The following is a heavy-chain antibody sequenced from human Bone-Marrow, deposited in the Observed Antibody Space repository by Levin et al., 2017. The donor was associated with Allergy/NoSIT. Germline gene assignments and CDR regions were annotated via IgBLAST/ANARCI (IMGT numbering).Heavy chain of an antibody. J-gene: IGHJ4*02. D-gene: IGHD5-12*01. CDR2: FDPEDGET. Sequence: KRGESLKISCKVSGYTLTELSMHWVRQAPGKGLEWMGGFDPEDGETLYAQKFQGRVTMTEDTSTDTAYMELSGLSSEDTAVYYCATVSGSGYYYFDYWGQGTLVTVSS. CDR3: ATVSGSGYYYFDY. CDR1: GYTLTELS. V-gene: IGHV1-24*01.